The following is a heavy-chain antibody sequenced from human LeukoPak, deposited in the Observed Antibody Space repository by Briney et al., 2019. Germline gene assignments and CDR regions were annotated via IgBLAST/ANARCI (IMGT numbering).Heavy chain of an antibody. CDR1: GGSISSSNYY. J-gene: IGHJ4*02. CDR2: VYYTGST. Sequence: SETLSLTCTVSGGSISSSNYYWGWIRQPPGKGLEWIGNVYYTGSTYYNPSLKSRVTISVDTSMNQFSLKLSSVTAADTAVYYCARAGNYYFEYWGQGALVTVSS. D-gene: IGHD3-10*01. CDR3: ARAGNYYFEY. V-gene: IGHV4-39*01.